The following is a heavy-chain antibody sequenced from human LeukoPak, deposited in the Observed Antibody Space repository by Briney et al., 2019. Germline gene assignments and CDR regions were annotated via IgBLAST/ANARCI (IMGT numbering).Heavy chain of an antibody. CDR3: ARDSTRSGASYDFWSGPSGDY. V-gene: IGHV3-30*03. D-gene: IGHD3-3*01. CDR2: MSYDGSDK. CDR1: GFTFSTYG. J-gene: IGHJ4*02. Sequence: GGSLRLSCAASGFTFSTYGMHWVRQAPGKGLEWVALMSYDGSDKSYADSVKGRFTISRDNSKSTLYLQMDSLRGDDAAVYYCARDSTRSGASYDFWSGPSGDYWGQGTLVTVSS.